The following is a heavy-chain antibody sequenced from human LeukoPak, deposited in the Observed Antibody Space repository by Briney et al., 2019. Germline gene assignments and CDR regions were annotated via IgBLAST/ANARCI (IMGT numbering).Heavy chain of an antibody. J-gene: IGHJ6*03. Sequence: GGSLRLSCAASGFTFSSYAMSWVRQAPGKGLEWVSAISGSGGSTYYADSVKGRFTISRDNSKNTLYLQMNSLRAEDTAVYYCAKARYCSSTSCYAKFFYMDVWGKGTTVTVSS. CDR3: AKARYCSSTSCYAKFFYMDV. CDR2: ISGSGGST. CDR1: GFTFSSYA. V-gene: IGHV3-23*01. D-gene: IGHD2-2*01.